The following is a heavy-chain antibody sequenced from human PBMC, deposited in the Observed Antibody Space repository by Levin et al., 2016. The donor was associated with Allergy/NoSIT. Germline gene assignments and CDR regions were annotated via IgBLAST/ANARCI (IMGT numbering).Heavy chain of an antibody. CDR1: GFTVTSFE. CDR3: ARDLGGTFHH. CDR2: FDSGGII. Sequence: GGSLRLSCAASGFTVTSFEVNWVRQAPGKGLEWISGFDSGGIIHYADSVKGRFTISRDNAKNSLYLQMNSLRVEDTAVYYCARDLGGTFHHRGQGTLVTVSS. D-gene: IGHD1-26*01. J-gene: IGHJ1*01. V-gene: IGHV3-48*03.